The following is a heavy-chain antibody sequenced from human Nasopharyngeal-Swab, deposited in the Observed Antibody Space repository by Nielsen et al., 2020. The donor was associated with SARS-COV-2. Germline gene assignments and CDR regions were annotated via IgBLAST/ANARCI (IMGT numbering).Heavy chain of an antibody. D-gene: IGHD6-13*01. CDR1: AGSSSGYY. J-gene: IGHJ5*02. CDR2: INHSGST. V-gene: IGHV4-34*01. Sequence: SETLSLTCAVYAGSSSGYYWRWIRQPPGKGLEWIGEINHSGSTNYNPSLKSRVTISVDTSKNQFSLKLSSVTAADTAVYYCAGQVRGIAAAGTWFDPWGQGTLVTVSS. CDR3: AGQVRGIAAAGTWFDP.